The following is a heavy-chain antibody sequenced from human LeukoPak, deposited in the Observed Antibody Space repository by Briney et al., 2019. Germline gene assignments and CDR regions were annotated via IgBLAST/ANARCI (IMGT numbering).Heavy chain of an antibody. CDR1: GYTFTGYY. J-gene: IGHJ4*02. D-gene: IGHD5-12*01. Sequence: ASVKVSSKASGYTFTGYYMHWVRQAPGQGLEWMGWINPNSGGTNYAQKFQGRVTMTRDTSISTAYMELSRLRSDDTAVYYCARDLSYDYPTDNDYWGQGTLVTVSS. V-gene: IGHV1-2*02. CDR3: ARDLSYDYPTDNDY. CDR2: INPNSGGT.